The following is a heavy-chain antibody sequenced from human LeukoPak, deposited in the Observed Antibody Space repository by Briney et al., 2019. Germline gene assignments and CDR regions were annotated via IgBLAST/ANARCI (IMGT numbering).Heavy chain of an antibody. Sequence: NASETLSLTCTVSGGSISSYYWNWLRQPPGKGLEWIGYIRDSGSANYNPSLRSRVTTSIDTSKNQFFLKLSSVTAADTAVYHCARLVYDSRGYYFDYWGQGTLVIVSS. J-gene: IGHJ4*02. V-gene: IGHV4-59*08. CDR1: GGSISSYY. D-gene: IGHD3-22*01. CDR3: ARLVYDSRGYYFDY. CDR2: IRDSGSA.